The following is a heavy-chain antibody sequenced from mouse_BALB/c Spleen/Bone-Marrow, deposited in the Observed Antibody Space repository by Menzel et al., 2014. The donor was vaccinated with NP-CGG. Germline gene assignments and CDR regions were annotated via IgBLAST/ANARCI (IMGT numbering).Heavy chain of an antibody. V-gene: IGHV5-6-5*01. CDR2: ISSGSST. CDR3: ARGRTRGYTMDY. J-gene: IGHJ4*01. CDR1: GFTFSSYA. Sequence: EVQLVESGGGLVKPGGSLKLSCAASGFTFSSYAMSWVRQTPEKRLEWVASISSGSSTYYPDSEKGRFTISRDNARNILYLQMSSLRSEYTAMYYCARGRTRGYTMDYWGQGTSVTVSS.